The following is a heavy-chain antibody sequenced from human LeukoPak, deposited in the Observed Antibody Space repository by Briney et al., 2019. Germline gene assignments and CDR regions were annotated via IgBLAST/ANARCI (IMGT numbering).Heavy chain of an antibody. J-gene: IGHJ3*02. Sequence: GGSLRLSCAASGFTFSSYSMNWVRQAPGKGLEWVSSISSSSGYIYYADSVKGRFTTSRDNAKNSLYLQMNSLRAEDTAVYYCARADYGDYASAFDIWGQGTMVTVSS. CDR2: ISSSSGYI. CDR3: ARADYGDYASAFDI. CDR1: GFTFSSYS. V-gene: IGHV3-21*01. D-gene: IGHD4-17*01.